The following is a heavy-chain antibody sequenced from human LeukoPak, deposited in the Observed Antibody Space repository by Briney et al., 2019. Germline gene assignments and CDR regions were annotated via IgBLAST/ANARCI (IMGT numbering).Heavy chain of an antibody. D-gene: IGHD2-15*01. Sequence: GRSLRLSCAGSGFTFSSYSMDWVRQAPGKGLKWVSYISSSSTTIYYADSVKGRFTISRDNAKNSLYLQMNSLRAEDTALYYCARDRCSGGRCYSLSVGYMDVWGKGTTVTVSS. CDR1: GFTFSSYS. J-gene: IGHJ6*03. CDR3: ARDRCSGGRCYSLSVGYMDV. CDR2: ISSSSTTI. V-gene: IGHV3-48*01.